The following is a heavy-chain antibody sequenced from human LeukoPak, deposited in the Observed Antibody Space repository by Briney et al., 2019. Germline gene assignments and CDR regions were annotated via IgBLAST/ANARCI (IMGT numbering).Heavy chain of an antibody. Sequence: GGSLRLSCAASGFTFSSYWMHWVRQAPGKGLVWVSRINSDGSSTSYADSVKGRFTISRDNAKNTLYLQMNSLRAEDTAVYYCARGSPPNPIVVVVAAALGFDYWGQGTLVTVSS. CDR1: GFTFSSYW. V-gene: IGHV3-74*01. D-gene: IGHD2-15*01. CDR3: ARGSPPNPIVVVVAAALGFDY. J-gene: IGHJ4*02. CDR2: INSDGSST.